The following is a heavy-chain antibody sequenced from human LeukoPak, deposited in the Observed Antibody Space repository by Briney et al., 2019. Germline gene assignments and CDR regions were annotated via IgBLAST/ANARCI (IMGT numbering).Heavy chain of an antibody. V-gene: IGHV1-8*03. D-gene: IGHD3-10*01. CDR1: GYTFTSYG. CDR3: ARSITMVRGVKALGY. CDR2: MNPNSGNT. J-gene: IGHJ4*02. Sequence: GASVKVSCKASGYTFTSYGINWVRKATGQGLEWMGWMNPNSGNTGYAQKFQGRVTITRNTSISTAYMELSSLRSEDTAVYYCARSITMVRGVKALGYWGQGTLVTVSS.